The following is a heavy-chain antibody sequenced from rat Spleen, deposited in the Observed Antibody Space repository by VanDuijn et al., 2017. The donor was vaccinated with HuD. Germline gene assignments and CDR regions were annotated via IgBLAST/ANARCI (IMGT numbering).Heavy chain of an antibody. V-gene: IGHV3-1*01. CDR2: IGYSGDT. CDR3: AVTGYYSSYTRLMDA. D-gene: IGHD1-2*01. CDR1: GYSITSNY. Sequence: EVQLQESGPGLVKPSQSLSLTCSVTGYSITSNYWGWIRKFPGNKMGWIGYIGYSGDTGYHPSLQRRISITRDTSKNQFFLQVNSVTTEDTATYYCAVTGYYSSYTRLMDAWGQGASVTVSS. J-gene: IGHJ4*01.